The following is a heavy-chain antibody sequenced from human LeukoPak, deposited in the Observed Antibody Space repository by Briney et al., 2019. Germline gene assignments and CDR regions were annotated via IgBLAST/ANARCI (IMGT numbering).Heavy chain of an antibody. J-gene: IGHJ4*02. CDR2: INHSGST. CDR1: GGSFSGYY. D-gene: IGHD6-19*01. Sequence: SETLSLTCAVYGGSFSGYYWSWIRQPPGKGLEWIGEINHSGSTNYNPSLKSRVTISVDTSKNQFSLKLSSVTAADTAVYYCARPSPWYGSGVDYWGQRTLVTVSS. V-gene: IGHV4-34*01. CDR3: ARPSPWYGSGVDY.